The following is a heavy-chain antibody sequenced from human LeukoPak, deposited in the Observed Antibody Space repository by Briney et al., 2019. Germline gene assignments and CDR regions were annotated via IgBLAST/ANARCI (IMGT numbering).Heavy chain of an antibody. J-gene: IGHJ4*02. D-gene: IGHD3-22*01. V-gene: IGHV4-38-2*02. Sequence: SETLSLTCTVSGYSISSGYYWGWIRQPPGKGLEWIGSIYHSGSTYYNPSLKSRVTISVDTSKNQFSLKLSSVTAADTAVYYCARDRYYDSSGYYQKFDYWGQGTLVTVSS. CDR3: ARDRYYDSSGYYQKFDY. CDR2: IYHSGST. CDR1: GYSISSGYY.